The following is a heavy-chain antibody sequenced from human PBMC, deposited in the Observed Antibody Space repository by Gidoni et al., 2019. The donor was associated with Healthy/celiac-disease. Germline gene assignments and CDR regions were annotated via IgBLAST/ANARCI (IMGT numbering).Heavy chain of an antibody. CDR2: ISSSGSTI. D-gene: IGHD3-3*01. CDR3: ARASQEFLEWSSMDV. Sequence: QVQLVESGGGLVKPGGSLRLPCAASGFTFSDYYMSCIRQAPGKGLEWVSYISSSGSTIYYADVVKGRFTISRDNAKNSLYLQMNSLRAEDTAVYYCARASQEFLEWSSMDVWGQGTTVTVSS. CDR1: GFTFSDYY. J-gene: IGHJ6*02. V-gene: IGHV3-11*01.